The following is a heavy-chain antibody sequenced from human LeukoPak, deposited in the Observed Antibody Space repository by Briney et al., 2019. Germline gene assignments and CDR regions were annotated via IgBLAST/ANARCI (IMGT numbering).Heavy chain of an antibody. J-gene: IGHJ4*02. CDR3: ARMSWYYFDY. D-gene: IGHD6-13*01. CDR2: INHSGST. V-gene: IGHV4-34*01. Sequence: PSETLSLTCAVYGGSFSGYYWSWIRQPPGKGLEWIGEINHSGSTNYNPSLKSRVTISVDTSKNQFSLELSSVTAADTAVYYCARMSWYYFDYWGQGTLVTVSS. CDR1: GGSFSGYY.